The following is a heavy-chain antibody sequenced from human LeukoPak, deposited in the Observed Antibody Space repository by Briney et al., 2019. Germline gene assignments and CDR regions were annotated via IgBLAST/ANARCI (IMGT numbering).Heavy chain of an antibody. V-gene: IGHV3-21*01. D-gene: IGHD3-22*01. CDR3: ARDRRDSSGYYCTDAFDI. J-gene: IGHJ3*02. CDR2: ITSSGTYT. CDR1: GFTFSNYN. Sequence: GGSLRLSCADSGFTFSNYNMNWVRQAPGKAMEWVSSITSSGTYTFYADSVKGRFTISRDNAKNSLYLQMDSLGPEDTAVYYCARDRRDSSGYYCTDAFDIWGQGTMVTVSS.